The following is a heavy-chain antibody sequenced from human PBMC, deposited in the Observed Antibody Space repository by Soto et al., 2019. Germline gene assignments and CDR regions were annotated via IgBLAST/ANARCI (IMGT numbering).Heavy chain of an antibody. CDR3: AKGDDFWSGYYRFYYYYMDV. J-gene: IGHJ6*03. CDR2: ISGSGGST. CDR1: GFTFSSYA. V-gene: IGHV3-23*01. Sequence: GGSLRLSCAASGFTFSSYAMSWVRQAPGKGLEWVSAISGSGGSTYYADSVKGRFTISRDNSKNTLYLQMNSLRAEDTAVYYCAKGDDFWSGYYRFYYYYMDVWGKGTTVTVSS. D-gene: IGHD3-3*01.